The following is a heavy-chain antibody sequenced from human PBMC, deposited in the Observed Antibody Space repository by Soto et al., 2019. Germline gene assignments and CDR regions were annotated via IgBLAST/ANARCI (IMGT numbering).Heavy chain of an antibody. CDR2: IIPMFGTP. V-gene: IGHV1-69*01. D-gene: IGHD3-16*01. Sequence: QVQLVQSGAEVKKPGSSVKVSCKASGGTFTSYVISWVRQAPGQGPEWMGGIIPMFGTPDYAQRFQGRVTITADESTNTAYMELNSLRSEDTALYYFAVNAGPAVAYYLEDWGPGPLVTVST. CDR3: AVNAGPAVAYYLED. CDR1: GGTFTSYV. J-gene: IGHJ4*02.